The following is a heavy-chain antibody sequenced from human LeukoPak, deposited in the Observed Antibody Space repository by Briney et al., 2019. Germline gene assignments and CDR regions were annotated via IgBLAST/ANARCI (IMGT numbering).Heavy chain of an antibody. CDR1: GYSFTSYW. CDR2: IYPGESNT. CDR3: ARHLHRAAAGRYYGMDV. Sequence: GEALKISCKGSGYSFTSYWIGWVRQMPGKGLEWMGIIYPGESNTRYSPSFQGQVTISVDKSISTAYLQWTSLKASDTAMYYCARHLHRAAAGRYYGMDVWGQGTTVTVSS. J-gene: IGHJ6*02. D-gene: IGHD6-13*01. V-gene: IGHV5-51*01.